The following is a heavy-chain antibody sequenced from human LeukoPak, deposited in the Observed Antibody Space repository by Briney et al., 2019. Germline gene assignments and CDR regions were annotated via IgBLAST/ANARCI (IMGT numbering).Heavy chain of an antibody. CDR2: MKRDGSEI. D-gene: IGHD3-3*01. CDR3: ARDPGSGYFL. V-gene: IGHV3-7*01. J-gene: IGHJ6*02. Sequence: EPGGSLRLSCSASGFTFSTYWMGWVRQAPGKGLEWVANMKRDGSEIYYVDSVMGRFTISRDNAKNSLYLQMNSLRAEDTAVYYCARDPGSGYFLWGQGTTVTVSS. CDR1: GFTFSTYW.